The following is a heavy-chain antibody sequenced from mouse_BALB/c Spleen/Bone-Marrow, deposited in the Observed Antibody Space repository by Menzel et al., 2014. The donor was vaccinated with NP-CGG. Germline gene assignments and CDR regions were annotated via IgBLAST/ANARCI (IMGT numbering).Heavy chain of an antibody. CDR3: ARPRMMTTYFDV. D-gene: IGHD2-4*01. Sequence: DVHLVESGGGLVKPGGSLKLSCAASGFTFSTYAMSWVRQTPEKRLEWVATINTGGTYIYYADSVKGRFTISRDNAKNTLYLQMSSLRSEDTAMFYCARPRMMTTYFDVWGAGTTVTVSS. J-gene: IGHJ1*01. CDR2: INTGGTYI. V-gene: IGHV5-9-3*01. CDR1: GFTFSTYA.